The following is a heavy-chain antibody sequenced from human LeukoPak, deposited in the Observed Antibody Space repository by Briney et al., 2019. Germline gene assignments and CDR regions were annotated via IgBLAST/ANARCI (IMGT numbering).Heavy chain of an antibody. D-gene: IGHD1-26*01. V-gene: IGHV1-2*02. Sequence: ASVKVSCKASGYTFTGYYMHWVRQAPGQGLEWMGWINPNSGGTNYAQKFQGRVTMTRDTSISTAYMDLSRLRSDDTAVYYCARASVGATFRNWFDPWGQGTLVTVSS. CDR2: INPNSGGT. J-gene: IGHJ5*02. CDR1: GYTFTGYY. CDR3: ARASVGATFRNWFDP.